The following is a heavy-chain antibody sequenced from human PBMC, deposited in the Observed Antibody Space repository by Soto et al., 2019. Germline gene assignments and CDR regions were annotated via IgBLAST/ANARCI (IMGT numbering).Heavy chain of an antibody. J-gene: IGHJ4*02. CDR1: GFTFSTYA. Sequence: EVQLLESGGGLVQPGGSLRLSCAASGFTFSTYAMSWVRQAPGKGLEWVSGMSGSGGSTYYADSVKGRFTISRDNSKNTLSLQMDRLRAEDTAVYYCMHLYSYGSGSYYKWGQGALVTVSS. CDR2: MSGSGGST. D-gene: IGHD3-10*01. V-gene: IGHV3-23*01. CDR3: MHLYSYGSGSYYK.